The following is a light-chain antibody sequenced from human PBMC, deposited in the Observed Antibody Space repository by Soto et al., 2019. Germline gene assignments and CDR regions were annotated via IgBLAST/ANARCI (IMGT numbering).Light chain of an antibody. Sequence: ILLTQSPATLSLSPGERATLSCRASQSVSSYLAWYQQKPGQAPRLLIYDASNRATGIPARFSGSGSGTDFTLTISSLEPEDFAVYYCQQRRNWPAFGPGTKVAIK. J-gene: IGKJ3*01. CDR3: QQRRNWPA. CDR2: DAS. V-gene: IGKV3-11*01. CDR1: QSVSSY.